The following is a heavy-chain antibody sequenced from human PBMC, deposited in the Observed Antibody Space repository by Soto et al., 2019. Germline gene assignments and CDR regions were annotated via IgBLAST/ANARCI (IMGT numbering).Heavy chain of an antibody. Sequence: ASVKVSCKASGYTFTSYDINWVRQATGQGLEWMGWMNPNSGNTGYAQKFQGRVTMTRNTSISTAYMELSSLRSEDTAVYYCARAPPYYDFWSAYYIRGVGSPYGMDVWGQGTTVTVSS. V-gene: IGHV1-8*01. CDR2: MNPNSGNT. CDR3: ARAPPYYDFWSAYYIRGVGSPYGMDV. CDR1: GYTFTSYD. D-gene: IGHD3-3*01. J-gene: IGHJ6*02.